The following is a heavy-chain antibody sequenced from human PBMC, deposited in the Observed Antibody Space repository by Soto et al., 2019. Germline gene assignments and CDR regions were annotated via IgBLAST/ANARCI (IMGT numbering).Heavy chain of an antibody. CDR2: IYYSGST. V-gene: IGHV4-59*01. Sequence: QVQLQESGPGLVKPSETLSLTCTVSGGSISSYYWSWIRQPPGKGLEWIGYIYYSGSTNYNPSLKSRVTIAVDTSKNQFSLKLSSVTAADTAVYYCAREWGYYSDFWGQGTLVTVSS. D-gene: IGHD3-16*01. CDR1: GGSISSYY. CDR3: AREWGYYSDF. J-gene: IGHJ4*02.